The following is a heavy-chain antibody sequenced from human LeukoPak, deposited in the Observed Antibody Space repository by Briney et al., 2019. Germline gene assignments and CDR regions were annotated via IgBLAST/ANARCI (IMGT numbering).Heavy chain of an antibody. J-gene: IGHJ4*02. CDR1: GGSISSYY. D-gene: IGHD5-18*01. CDR3: ARGKEQLWLSPDY. Sequence: SETLSLTCTVSGGSISSYYWSWIRQPPGKGLEWIGYIYYSGSTNYNPSLKSRVTISVDTSKNQFSLKLSSATAADTAVYYCARGKEQLWLSPDYWGQGTLVTVSS. CDR2: IYYSGST. V-gene: IGHV4-59*01.